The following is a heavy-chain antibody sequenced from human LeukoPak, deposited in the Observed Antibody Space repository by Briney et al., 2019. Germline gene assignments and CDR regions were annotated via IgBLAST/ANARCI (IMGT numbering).Heavy chain of an antibody. Sequence: GGSLRLSCAASGFTFSSYWMNWVRQAPGKGLESVSRINTDGTVTTYADSVKGRFTVSRDNADNTMFLQMNSVRDEDTAVYYCATKQWLAPPPDSWGQGTPVTVSS. CDR1: GFTFSSYW. V-gene: IGHV3-74*01. D-gene: IGHD6-19*01. CDR2: INTDGTVT. CDR3: ATKQWLAPPPDS. J-gene: IGHJ4*02.